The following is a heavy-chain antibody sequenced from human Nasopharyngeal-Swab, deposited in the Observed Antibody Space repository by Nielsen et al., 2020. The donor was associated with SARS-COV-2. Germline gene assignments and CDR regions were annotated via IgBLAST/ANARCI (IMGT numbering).Heavy chain of an antibody. CDR3: ARWGMTTVTTGYFDY. J-gene: IGHJ4*02. V-gene: IGHV4-31*02. Sequence: RQAPGTGLEWIGYIYYSGSTYYNPSLKSRVTISVDTSKNQFSLKLSSVTAADTAVYYCARWGMTTVTTGYFDYWGQGTLVTVSS. CDR2: IYYSGST. D-gene: IGHD4-17*01.